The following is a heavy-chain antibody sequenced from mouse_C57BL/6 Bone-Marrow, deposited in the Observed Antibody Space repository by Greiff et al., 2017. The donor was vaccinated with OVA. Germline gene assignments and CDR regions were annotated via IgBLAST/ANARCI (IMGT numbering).Heavy chain of an antibody. D-gene: IGHD1-1*01. CDR3: AFYYYGSSPFAD. J-gene: IGHJ3*01. CDR2: IYPSDSET. V-gene: IGHV1-61*01. Sequence: QVQLQQPGAELVRPGSSVKLSCKASGYTFTSYWMDWVKQRPGQGLEWIGNIYPSDSETHYNQKFKDKATLTVDKSSSTAYMQLSSLTSEDSAVYYCAFYYYGSSPFADWGQGTLVTVSA. CDR1: GYTFTSYW.